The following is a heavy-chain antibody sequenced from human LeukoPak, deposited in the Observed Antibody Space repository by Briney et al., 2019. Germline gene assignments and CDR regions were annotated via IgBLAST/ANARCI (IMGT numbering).Heavy chain of an antibody. CDR3: TRMTTGHDY. Sequence: SETLSLTCAVSGVSFNDYYWSWVRQTPGKGLEWIEEINHSGYTNDSPSLKSRVTLSIDTSRKQFSLNLRSVTVADTGIYYCTRMTTGHDYWGQGTLVTVSS. J-gene: IGHJ4*02. V-gene: IGHV4-34*01. CDR1: GVSFNDYY. CDR2: INHSGYT. D-gene: IGHD4-17*01.